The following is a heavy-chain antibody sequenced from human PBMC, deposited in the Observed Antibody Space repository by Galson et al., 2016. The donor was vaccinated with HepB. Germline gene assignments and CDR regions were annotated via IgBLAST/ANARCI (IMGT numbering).Heavy chain of an antibody. Sequence: SVKVSCKASGGTFSSYTISWVRQAPGQGLEWLGRIIPVVGLTNYAQKFHDRVTVTADSSTSTADMELSSLGSDDTAVYYCGLGHSIGWYENVTGDYWGQGTLVTGSA. CDR1: GGTFSSYT. D-gene: IGHD6-19*01. CDR2: IIPVVGLT. V-gene: IGHV1-69*02. CDR3: GLGHSIGWYENVTGDY. J-gene: IGHJ4*02.